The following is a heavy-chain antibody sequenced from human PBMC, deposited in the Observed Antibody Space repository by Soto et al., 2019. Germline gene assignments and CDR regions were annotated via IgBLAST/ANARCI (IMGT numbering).Heavy chain of an antibody. CDR2: ISPYNGHT. Sequence: ASVKVSCKXSGGTFSSYGISWVRRAPGQGLEWMGWISPYNGHTQFVERFQGRVTMTTDTSTKTAYMELRNLRSDDTAHYYCARDLTIVPATHPRLENYGMDVWGQGTTVTVSS. J-gene: IGHJ6*02. CDR3: ARDLTIVPATHPRLENYGMDV. CDR1: GGTFSSYG. V-gene: IGHV1-18*01. D-gene: IGHD2-2*01.